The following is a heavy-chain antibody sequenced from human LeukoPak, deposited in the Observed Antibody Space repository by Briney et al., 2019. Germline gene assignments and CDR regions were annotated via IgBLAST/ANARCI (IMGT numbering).Heavy chain of an antibody. CDR2: ISYDGSNK. Sequence: SCKASGYTFTGYYMHWVRQAPGKGLEWVAVISYDGSNKYYADSVKGRFTISRDNSKNTLYLQMNSLRAEDTAVYYCAKGAMVNLWGQGTLVTVSS. J-gene: IGHJ4*02. V-gene: IGHV3-30*18. D-gene: IGHD5-18*01. CDR1: GYTFTGYY. CDR3: AKGAMVNL.